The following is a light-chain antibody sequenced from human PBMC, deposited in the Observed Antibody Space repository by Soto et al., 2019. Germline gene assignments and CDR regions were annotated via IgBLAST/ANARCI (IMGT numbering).Light chain of an antibody. CDR3: QQRSGWPPSLT. Sequence: EAVLTQSPATLSLSPGETATLSCRASQSVSSYLAWCQQKPGQAPRLLIYDASKTATGIPARFSGSGSGTDFTLTISGLEPEDFAVYYCQQRSGWPPSLTFGGGTKVEIK. J-gene: IGKJ4*01. CDR2: DAS. CDR1: QSVSSY. V-gene: IGKV3-11*01.